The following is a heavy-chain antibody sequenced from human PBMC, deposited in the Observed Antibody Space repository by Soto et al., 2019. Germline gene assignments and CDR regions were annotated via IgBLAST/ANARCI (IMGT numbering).Heavy chain of an antibody. D-gene: IGHD2-2*01. V-gene: IGHV3-30*18. J-gene: IGHJ4*02. Sequence: QVQLVESGGGVVQPGRSLRLSCAASGFTFSSYGMHWVRQAPGKGLEWVAVISYDGSNKYYADSVKGRFTISRDNSKNTLYLQMSSLRAEDTAVYYCAKGDEWYQGYYFDYWGQGTLVTVSS. CDR2: ISYDGSNK. CDR3: AKGDEWYQGYYFDY. CDR1: GFTFSSYG.